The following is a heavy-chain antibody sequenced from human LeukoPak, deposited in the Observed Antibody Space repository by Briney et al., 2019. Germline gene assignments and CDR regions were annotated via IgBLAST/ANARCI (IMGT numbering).Heavy chain of an antibody. CDR3: ARGMSAGTDYGMDV. J-gene: IGHJ6*02. CDR1: GFTFSSYD. D-gene: IGHD6-19*01. CDR2: IGTAGDT. Sequence: GGSLRLSCAASGFTFSSYDMHWVRQATGKGLEWVSAIGTAGDTYYPGSVKGRFTISRENAKNSLYLQMNSLRAGDTAVYYCARGMSAGTDYGMDVWGQGTTVTVSS. V-gene: IGHV3-13*01.